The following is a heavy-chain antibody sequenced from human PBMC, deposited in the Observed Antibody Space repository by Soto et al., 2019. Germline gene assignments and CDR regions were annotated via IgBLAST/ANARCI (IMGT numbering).Heavy chain of an antibody. CDR1: GFISGYS. D-gene: IGHD1-26*01. Sequence: PGGSLRLSCAASGFISGYSMIWVRQVPGKGLEWVSHISSSGIFTDYADSVKGRFTISRDNSKNTLFLQMDSLRAEDTAVYYCAKHSLLARSYIVSWGQGTLVTVSS. V-gene: IGHV3-21*04. CDR2: ISSSGIFT. J-gene: IGHJ4*02. CDR3: AKHSLLARSYIVS.